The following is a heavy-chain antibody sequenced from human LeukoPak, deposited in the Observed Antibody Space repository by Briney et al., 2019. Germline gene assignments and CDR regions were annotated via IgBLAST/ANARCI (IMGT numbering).Heavy chain of an antibody. J-gene: IGHJ5*02. CDR2: INPNSGGT. CDR1: GGTFSSYT. V-gene: IGHV1-2*02. D-gene: IGHD6-25*01. Sequence: ASVKVSCKASGGTFSSYTISWVRQAPGQGLEWMGWINPNSGGTNYAQKFQGRVTMTRDTSISTAYMELSRLRSDDTAVYYCARRRSSGWFDPWGQGTLVTVSS. CDR3: ARRRSSGWFDP.